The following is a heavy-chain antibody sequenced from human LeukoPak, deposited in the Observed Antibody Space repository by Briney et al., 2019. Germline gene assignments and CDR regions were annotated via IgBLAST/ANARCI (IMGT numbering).Heavy chain of an antibody. CDR2: IKQDGSEK. CDR1: GFTLSSYW. V-gene: IGHV3-7*01. Sequence: GGSLRLSCAASGFTLSSYWMSWVRQTPGKGLEWVANIKQDGSEKHYVDSVKGRFTISRDNAKNSLYLQMNSLRAEDTAVYYCAELGITMIGGVWGKGTTVTISS. CDR3: AELGITMIGGV. D-gene: IGHD3-10*02. J-gene: IGHJ6*04.